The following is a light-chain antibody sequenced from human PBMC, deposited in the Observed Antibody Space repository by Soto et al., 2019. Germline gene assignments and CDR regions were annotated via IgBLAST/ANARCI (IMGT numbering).Light chain of an antibody. J-gene: IGKJ1*01. Sequence: DTQMTQSPSTLSASVGDRVTITCRANQTISRRLAWYQQKPGKGPDLLIYDVSSLHGGVPLRFSGSGSETEFTLTISSLQPDDFATYYCQQYFRYPWTFGQGTKVDIK. CDR3: QQYFRYPWT. V-gene: IGKV1-5*01. CDR2: DVS. CDR1: QTISRR.